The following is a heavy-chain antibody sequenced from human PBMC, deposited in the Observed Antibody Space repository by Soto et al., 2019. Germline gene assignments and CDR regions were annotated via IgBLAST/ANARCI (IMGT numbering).Heavy chain of an antibody. Sequence: QVQLQESGPGLVKPSETLSLTCTVSGASISGFYWRWIRKSAGKGLEWIGRIYATGTTDYNPSLQSRVMMSVDTSKKQFSLKLRSVTAADTAVYYCVRDGTKTLRDWFDPWGQGISVTVSS. D-gene: IGHD1-1*01. CDR2: IYATGTT. CDR1: GASISGFY. V-gene: IGHV4-4*07. CDR3: VRDGTKTLRDWFDP. J-gene: IGHJ5*02.